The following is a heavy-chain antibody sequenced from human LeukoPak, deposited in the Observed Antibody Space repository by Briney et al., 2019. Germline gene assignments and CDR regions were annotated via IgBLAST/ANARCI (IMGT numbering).Heavy chain of an antibody. CDR3: AREAATGTGLFDI. CDR1: GGGFTFTSHA. J-gene: IGHJ3*02. D-gene: IGHD3-10*01. CDR2: IIPIFGTA. V-gene: IGHV1-69*05. Sequence: SVKVSCKASGGGFTFTSHAISWVRQAPGQGLEWMGGIIPIFGTANYAQKFQGRVTITTDESTSTAYMELSSLRSEDTAVYYCAREAATGTGLFDIWGQGTMVTVSS.